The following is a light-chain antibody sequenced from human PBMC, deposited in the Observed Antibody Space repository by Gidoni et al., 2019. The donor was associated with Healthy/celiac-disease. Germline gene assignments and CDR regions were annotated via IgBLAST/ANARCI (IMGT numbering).Light chain of an antibody. J-gene: IGKJ4*01. CDR3: HQYRNWPSLT. V-gene: IGKV3-15*01. CDR1: QAINSN. Sequence: VMTQSPAIVSVSPGDTATLSCRASQAINSNLAGYQQIPCQAPRLLIYGASTRATGIPARFSGSGAGTEFTLTISSLQFEDFAVYYCHQYRNWPSLTFGGGTKVDIK. CDR2: GAS.